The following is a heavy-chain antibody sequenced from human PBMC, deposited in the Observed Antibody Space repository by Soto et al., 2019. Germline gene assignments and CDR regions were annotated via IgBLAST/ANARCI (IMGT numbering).Heavy chain of an antibody. V-gene: IGHV3-33*05. CDR3: VRDFVGPGLDY. J-gene: IGHJ4*02. CDR2: ISFDASRK. Sequence: GGSVRLSCATSGFNFRNFGMHWVRQAPGKGLEWVTFISFDASRKYYPDSLKGRFTVSRDNSNNTLFLQMNSLNVEDTAIYFCVRDFVGPGLDYWGQGTLVTVSS. D-gene: IGHD1-26*01. CDR1: GFNFRNFG.